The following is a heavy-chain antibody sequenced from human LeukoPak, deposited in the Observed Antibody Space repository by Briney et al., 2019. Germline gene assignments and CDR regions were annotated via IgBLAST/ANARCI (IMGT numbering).Heavy chain of an antibody. J-gene: IGHJ6*03. CDR3: AKGGSTIPYDYYYMDV. V-gene: IGHV3-33*06. CDR1: GFTFRSYG. CDR2: IWYDGSNK. Sequence: GGSLRLSCAASGFTFRSYGMHWVRQAPGKGLEWVAVIWYDGSNKYYADSVKGRFTISRDNSNNTLYLRMNSLRAEDTAVYYCAKGGSTIPYDYYYMDVWGKGTTVTVSS. D-gene: IGHD2-15*01.